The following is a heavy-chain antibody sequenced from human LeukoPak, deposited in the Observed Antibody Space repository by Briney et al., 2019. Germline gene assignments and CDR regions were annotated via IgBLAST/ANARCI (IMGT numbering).Heavy chain of an antibody. CDR3: AKLWRGSHPRYFDH. Sequence: SVRGRSTISRDNFKDTVYLQMNSLRAEDTAIYYCAKLWRGSHPRYFDHWGQGTLVTVSS. V-gene: IGHV3-23*01. J-gene: IGHJ4*02. D-gene: IGHD1-26*01.